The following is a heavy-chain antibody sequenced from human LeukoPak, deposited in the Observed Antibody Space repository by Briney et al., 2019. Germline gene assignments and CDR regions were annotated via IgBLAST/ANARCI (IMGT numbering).Heavy chain of an antibody. CDR3: ARAPGGYGSGSRGAFDI. J-gene: IGHJ3*02. CDR2: IYYSGST. V-gene: IGHV4-39*07. D-gene: IGHD3-10*01. CDR1: GGSISSSSYY. Sequence: SETLSLTCTVSGGSISSSSYYWGWIRQPPGTGLEWIGSIYYSGSTYYNPSLKSRVTISVDTSKNQFSLKLSSVTAADTAVYYCARAPGGYGSGSRGAFDIWGQGPMVTVSS.